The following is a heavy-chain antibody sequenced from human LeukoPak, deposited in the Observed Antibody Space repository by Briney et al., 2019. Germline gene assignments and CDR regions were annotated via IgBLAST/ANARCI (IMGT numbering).Heavy chain of an antibody. V-gene: IGHV3-48*02. CDR1: GFTFGRFG. D-gene: IGHD2-15*01. CDR2: ISSSSSAI. Sequence: GGSLRLSCAASGFTFGRFGMNWVRQAPGKGLEWISYISSSSSAIYYADSVKGRFTISRDNAKNSLYLQMSSLRDEDTAVYYCAQKGGTDHWGQGTLVIVSS. J-gene: IGHJ4*02. CDR3: AQKGGTDH.